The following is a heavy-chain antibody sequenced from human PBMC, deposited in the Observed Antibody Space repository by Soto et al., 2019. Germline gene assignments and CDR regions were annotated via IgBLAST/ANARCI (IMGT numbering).Heavy chain of an antibody. V-gene: IGHV1-69*04. J-gene: IGHJ4*02. CDR2: IIPILGIA. Sequence: SLKVSCKASGGTFSSYTISWVRQAPGQGLEWMGRIIPILGIANYAQKFQGRVTITADKSTSTAYMELSSLRSEDTAVYYCARDDIVVVPAAWTFDYWGQGTLVTVSS. D-gene: IGHD2-2*01. CDR3: ARDDIVVVPAAWTFDY. CDR1: GGTFSSYT.